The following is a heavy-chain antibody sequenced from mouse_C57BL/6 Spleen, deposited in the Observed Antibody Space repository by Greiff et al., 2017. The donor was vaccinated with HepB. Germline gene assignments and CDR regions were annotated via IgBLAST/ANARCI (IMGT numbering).Heavy chain of an antibody. Sequence: EVMLVESGGGLVKPGGSLKLSCAASGFTFSSYAMSWVRQTPEKRLEWVATISDGVSYTYYPDNVKGRFTISRDNAKNNLYLQMSHLKSEDTAMYYCARCDYDVPYFDYWGQGTTLTVSS. CDR3: ARCDYDVPYFDY. CDR1: GFTFSSYA. CDR2: ISDGVSYT. J-gene: IGHJ2*01. V-gene: IGHV5-4*03. D-gene: IGHD2-4*01.